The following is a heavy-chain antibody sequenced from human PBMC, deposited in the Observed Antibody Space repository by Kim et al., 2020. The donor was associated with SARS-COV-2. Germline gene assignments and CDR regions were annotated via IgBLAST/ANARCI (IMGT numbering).Heavy chain of an antibody. J-gene: IGHJ5*02. CDR1: GGSISSYY. CDR3: ARENGDPGNWFDP. Sequence: SETLSLTCTVSGGSISSYYWSWIRQPPGKGLEWIGYIYYSGSTNDNPSLKSRVTISADTSKNQFSLKLSSVTAADTAVYYCARENGDPGNWFDPWGQGTLVTVSS. D-gene: IGHD4-17*01. CDR2: IYYSGST. V-gene: IGHV4-59*13.